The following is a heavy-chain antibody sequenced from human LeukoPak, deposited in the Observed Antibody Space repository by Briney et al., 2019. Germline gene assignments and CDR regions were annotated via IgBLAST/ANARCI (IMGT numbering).Heavy chain of an antibody. CDR1: GFTFSSYG. CDR3: VGDLGDAFDI. J-gene: IGHJ3*02. V-gene: IGHV3-30*03. CDR2: ISYDGSNK. D-gene: IGHD2-21*02. Sequence: GRSLRLSCAASGFTFSSYGMHWVRQAPGKGLEWVAVISYDGSNKYYADSVKGRFTISRDNYKNTLYLQMNSLRAEDTAVYYCVGDLGDAFDIWGQGTMVTVSS.